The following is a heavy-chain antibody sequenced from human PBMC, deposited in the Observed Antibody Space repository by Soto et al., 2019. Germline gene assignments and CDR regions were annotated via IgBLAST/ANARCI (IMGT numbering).Heavy chain of an antibody. D-gene: IGHD7-27*01. CDR3: ARLGQGFFDY. CDR1: GGTFSSYA. CDR2: IIPAVGTA. J-gene: IGHJ4*02. Sequence: VQVVESGAEVKKPGSSVKVSCKASGGTFSSYAISWVRQAPGQGLEWMGSIIPAVGTADYAQKFQGRVTITADESARTAYMEVSSLTSEDTAVYYCARLGQGFFDYWGQGTLVTVSS. V-gene: IGHV1-69*18.